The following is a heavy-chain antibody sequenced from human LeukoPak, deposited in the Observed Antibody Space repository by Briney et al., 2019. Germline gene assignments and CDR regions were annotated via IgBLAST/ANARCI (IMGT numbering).Heavy chain of an antibody. CDR3: ARGIAAGIAAAGDY. V-gene: IGHV3-66*01. J-gene: IGHJ4*02. CDR2: IYSGGST. Sequence: PGGSLRLSCAASGFTVSSNYMSWVRQAPGKGLEWVSVIYSGGSTYYADSVKGRFTISRDNSKNTLYLQMNSLRAEDTAVYYCARGIAAGIAAAGDYWGQGTLVTVSS. CDR1: GFTVSSNY. D-gene: IGHD6-13*01.